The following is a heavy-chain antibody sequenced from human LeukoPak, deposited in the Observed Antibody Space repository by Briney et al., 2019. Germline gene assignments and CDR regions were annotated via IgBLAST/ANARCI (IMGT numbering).Heavy chain of an antibody. V-gene: IGHV1-18*01. CDR1: GYTFTSYG. D-gene: IGHD3-22*01. CDR3: AREGDSSGYYPAYYFDY. Sequence: ASVKVSCKASGYTFTSYGISWVRQAPGQGLEWMGWLSAYNGNTNYAQKLQGRVTMTTDTSTSTAYMELRSLRSDDTAVYYCAREGDSSGYYPAYYFDYWGQGTLVTVSS. J-gene: IGHJ4*02. CDR2: LSAYNGNT.